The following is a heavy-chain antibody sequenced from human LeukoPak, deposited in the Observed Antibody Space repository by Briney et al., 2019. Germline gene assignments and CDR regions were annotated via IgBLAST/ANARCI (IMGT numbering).Heavy chain of an antibody. CDR3: AMSPPRGAWFDP. J-gene: IGHJ5*02. CDR1: GGSITSDY. V-gene: IGHV4-4*09. CDR2: IYDSGST. Sequence: SETLSLTCSVSGGSITSDYWSWIRRSPGKGLEWIGFIYDSGSTIYNPSLKSRVTISVDTSKNQFSLKLRSVTAADTAIYYCAMSPPRGAWFDPWGQGTLVTVSS. D-gene: IGHD4/OR15-4a*01.